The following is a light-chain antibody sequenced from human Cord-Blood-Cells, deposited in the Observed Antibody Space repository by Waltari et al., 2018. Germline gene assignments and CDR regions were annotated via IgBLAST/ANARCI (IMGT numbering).Light chain of an antibody. CDR2: AAS. V-gene: IGKV1-39*01. J-gene: IGKJ1*01. CDR1: QSISSN. Sequence: DIQMTQSPSSLSASVGDRVTITCRASQSISSNLNWYQQKPGKAPKLLIYAASSLQSGFPSRFSGSGSGTDFTLTISSLQPEDFATYYCQQSYSTPTFGQGTKVEIK. CDR3: QQSYSTPT.